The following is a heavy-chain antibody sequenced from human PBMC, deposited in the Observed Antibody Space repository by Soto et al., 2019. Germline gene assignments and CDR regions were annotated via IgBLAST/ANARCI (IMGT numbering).Heavy chain of an antibody. CDR1: GFIFSDYW. J-gene: IGHJ4*02. CDR3: ARRGIGVAGIFDY. D-gene: IGHD6-19*01. CDR2: INQDGRAK. Sequence: GGSLRLSCAASGFIFSDYWMNWVRQAPGKGLEWVARINQDGRAKYYVDSVKGRFTISRDNPKNSLYLQMDSLRAEDTAVYYCARRGIGVAGIFDYWGQGALVTVS. V-gene: IGHV3-7*03.